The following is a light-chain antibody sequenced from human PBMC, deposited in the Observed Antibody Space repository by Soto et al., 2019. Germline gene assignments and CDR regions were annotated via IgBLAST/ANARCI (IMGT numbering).Light chain of an antibody. J-gene: IGLJ1*01. CDR3: TSFTSSSTQV. CDR1: SGDVDAFDY. Sequence: ALTQPASVSGSPGQSITISCTGTSGDVDAFDYVSWYQQHPGKAPKLMIFEVSDRPSGVSDRFSGSKSGSTASLTISGLQAEDEADYFCTSFTSSSTQVFGTGTKV. CDR2: EVS. V-gene: IGLV2-14*01.